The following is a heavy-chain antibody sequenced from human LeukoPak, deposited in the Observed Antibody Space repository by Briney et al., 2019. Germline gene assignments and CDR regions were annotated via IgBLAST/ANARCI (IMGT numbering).Heavy chain of an antibody. J-gene: IGHJ5*02. CDR3: VRHDGRGGATMGAFDP. V-gene: IGHV4-39*01. CDR2: IYYSGSI. Sequence: SETLSLTCTVSGGSISSSSYYWGWIRQPPGKGLEWIGSIYYSGSIYYNPSLDGRVTISLDTSANHFSLQLNSVTAADTAVYYCVRHDGRGGATMGAFDPWGQGSLVTVSS. D-gene: IGHD5-12*01. CDR1: GGSISSSSYY.